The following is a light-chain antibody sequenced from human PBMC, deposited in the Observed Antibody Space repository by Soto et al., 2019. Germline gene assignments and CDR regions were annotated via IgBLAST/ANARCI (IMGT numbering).Light chain of an antibody. Sequence: DIQMTQSPSSLSASVGDRVTITCQASQDIKNYLNWYQQKSGKAPKLLIYDASDLETGVPSSFSGSGSGTDFTFTINSLQPEDIATYYCQQYDNLPLTFGGGTKVDIK. CDR1: QDIKNY. J-gene: IGKJ4*01. V-gene: IGKV1-33*01. CDR2: DAS. CDR3: QQYDNLPLT.